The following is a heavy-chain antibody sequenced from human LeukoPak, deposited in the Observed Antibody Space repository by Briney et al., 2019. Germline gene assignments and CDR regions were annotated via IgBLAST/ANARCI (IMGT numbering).Heavy chain of an antibody. D-gene: IGHD6-6*01. Sequence: SETLSLTCTVTGGSISSAAYYRSWIRQHPEKGLEWIGYIHSSGDTYNNPSLKSRVTVSLDTSKSQFSLELSSVTAADTAVYYCARLIAARPDEDRWGQGTLVTVSS. CDR3: ARLIAARPDEDR. J-gene: IGHJ5*02. CDR2: IHSSGDT. CDR1: GGSISSAAYY. V-gene: IGHV4-31*03.